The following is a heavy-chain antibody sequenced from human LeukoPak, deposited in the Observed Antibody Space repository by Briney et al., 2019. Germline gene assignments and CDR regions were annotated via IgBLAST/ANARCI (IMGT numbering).Heavy chain of an antibody. Sequence: GGSLRLSCAASGLTISSYSMNWVRQAPGKGLQWVSYISSSSSTIYYADSVKGRFTISRDNAKNSLYLQMNSLRAEDTAVYYCARETIVVVTANRGDLDYWGQGTLVTVSS. CDR3: ARETIVVVTANRGDLDY. J-gene: IGHJ4*02. CDR1: GLTISSYS. CDR2: ISSSSSTI. D-gene: IGHD2-21*02. V-gene: IGHV3-48*01.